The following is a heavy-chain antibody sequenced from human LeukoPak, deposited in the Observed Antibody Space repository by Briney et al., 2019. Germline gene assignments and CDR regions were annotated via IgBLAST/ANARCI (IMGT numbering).Heavy chain of an antibody. CDR3: ARGGDYSNYPYYFDY. CDR1: GYTFTGYY. D-gene: IGHD4-11*01. J-gene: IGHJ4*02. Sequence: AASVKVSCKASGYTFTGYYMHWVRQAPGQGLEWMGGIIPIFGTANYAQKFQSRVTITTDESTSTAYMELSSLRSEDTAVYYCARGGDYSNYPYYFDYWGQGTLVTVSS. V-gene: IGHV1-69*05. CDR2: IIPIFGTA.